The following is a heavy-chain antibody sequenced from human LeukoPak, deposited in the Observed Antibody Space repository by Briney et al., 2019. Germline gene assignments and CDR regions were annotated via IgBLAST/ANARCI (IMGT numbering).Heavy chain of an antibody. J-gene: IGHJ4*02. CDR1: GFTFSSYS. Sequence: GGSLRLSCAASGFTFSSYSMNWVRQAPGKGLEWVANIKQDGSEKYYVDSVKGRFTISRDNAKNSLYLQMNSLRAEDTAVYYCARGTYYYDSSGYYPDYWGQGTLVTVSS. CDR3: ARGTYYYDSSGYYPDY. CDR2: IKQDGSEK. V-gene: IGHV3-7*01. D-gene: IGHD3-22*01.